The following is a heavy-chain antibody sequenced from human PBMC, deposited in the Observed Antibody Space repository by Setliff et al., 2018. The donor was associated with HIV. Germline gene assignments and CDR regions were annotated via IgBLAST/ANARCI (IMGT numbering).Heavy chain of an antibody. Sequence: SVKVSCKASGNTLRNNAIGWVRQAPGQGLEWMGSLIPVLGEPHYAQSFQGRVTISADESTNTAHMELRSLTSEDTAVYYCARIPTGGAFDIWGQGTVVTVSS. CDR2: LIPVLGEP. CDR3: ARIPTGGAFDI. CDR1: GNTLRNNA. J-gene: IGHJ3*02. D-gene: IGHD7-27*01. V-gene: IGHV1-69*11.